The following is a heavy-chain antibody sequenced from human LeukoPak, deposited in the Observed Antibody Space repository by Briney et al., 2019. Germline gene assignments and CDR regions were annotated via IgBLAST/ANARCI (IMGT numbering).Heavy chain of an antibody. V-gene: IGHV3-30*06. Sequence: GGSLRLSCAASGFYFRSYGMHWVRQAPGKGLEWVALISYDGSNKYYADSVKGRFTISRDNSKNTLYLQMNSLRAEDTAVYYCARARGCSSTSCSLLFDYWGQGTLVTVSS. CDR1: GFYFRSYG. J-gene: IGHJ4*02. CDR2: ISYDGSNK. CDR3: ARARGCSSTSCSLLFDY. D-gene: IGHD2-2*01.